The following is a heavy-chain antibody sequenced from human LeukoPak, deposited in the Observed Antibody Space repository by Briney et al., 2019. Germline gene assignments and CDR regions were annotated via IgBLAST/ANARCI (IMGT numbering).Heavy chain of an antibody. CDR1: GYTFINYG. CDR2: SSPYNGKT. J-gene: IGHJ5*02. V-gene: IGHV1-18*01. D-gene: IGHD2/OR15-2a*01. Sequence: SVQVSCKASGYTFINYGITWVRQAPGQGLEWMGWSSPYNGKTNYAQKLQGRVTMTTDTSTNTAYMELRSLRSDDTAVYYCARGGIDIVTVPVSNWFDPWGQGTLVTVSS. CDR3: ARGGIDIVTVPVSNWFDP.